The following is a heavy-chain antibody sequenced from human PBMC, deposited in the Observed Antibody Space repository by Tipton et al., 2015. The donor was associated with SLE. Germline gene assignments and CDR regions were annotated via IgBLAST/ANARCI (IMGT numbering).Heavy chain of an antibody. CDR1: GFTFSSYA. CDR2: ISYDGSNK. CDR3: ASRLGSRYGIDP. D-gene: IGHD6-13*01. J-gene: IGHJ5*02. Sequence: SLRLSCAASGFTFSSYAMHWVRQAPGKGLEWVAVISYDGSNKYYADSVKGRFTISRDNSKNTLYLQMNSLRAEDTAVYYCASRLGSRYGIDPWGQGTLVTVSS. V-gene: IGHV3-30*04.